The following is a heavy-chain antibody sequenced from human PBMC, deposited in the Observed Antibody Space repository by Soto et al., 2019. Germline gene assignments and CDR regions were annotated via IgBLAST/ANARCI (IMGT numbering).Heavy chain of an antibody. J-gene: IGHJ5*02. CDR3: ATFYGSSGSPYNWFDP. Sequence: ASVKLSCKASGYTFTSYGISWVRQAPGQGLEWMGWISAYNGNTNYAQKLQGRVTMTEDTSTDTAYMELSSLRSEDTAVYYCATFYGSSGSPYNWFDPWGQGTLVTVSS. V-gene: IGHV1-18*01. CDR2: ISAYNGNT. D-gene: IGHD6-19*01. CDR1: GYTFTSYG.